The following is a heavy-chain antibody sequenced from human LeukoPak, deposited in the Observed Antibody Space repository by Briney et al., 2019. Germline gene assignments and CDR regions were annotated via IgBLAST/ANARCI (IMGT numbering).Heavy chain of an antibody. V-gene: IGHV1-69*06. CDR2: IIPIFGTA. J-gene: IGHJ3*02. CDR1: GGTFSSYA. Sequence: SVKVSCKASGGTFSSYAISWVRQAPGQGLEWMGGIIPIFGTANYAQKFQGRVTTTADKSTSTAYMELSSLRSEDTAVHYCARGYGDYVSEHAFDIWGQGTMVTVSS. CDR3: ARGYGDYVSEHAFDI. D-gene: IGHD4-17*01.